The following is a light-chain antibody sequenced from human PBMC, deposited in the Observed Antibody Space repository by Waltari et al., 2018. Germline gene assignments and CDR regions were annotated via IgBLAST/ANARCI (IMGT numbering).Light chain of an antibody. CDR2: DVR. V-gene: IGLV2-11*01. CDR1: SSDVGGSDY. J-gene: IGLJ3*02. Sequence: QSALTQPRSVSGSPGQSVTIYCTGSSSDVGGSDYVSWYQQHPGKAPELMIFDVRKRPLGVPDRCSGSKSGNTASLTISGLQADDEADYYCCAYTGNFWVFGGGTELIVL. CDR3: CAYTGNFWV.